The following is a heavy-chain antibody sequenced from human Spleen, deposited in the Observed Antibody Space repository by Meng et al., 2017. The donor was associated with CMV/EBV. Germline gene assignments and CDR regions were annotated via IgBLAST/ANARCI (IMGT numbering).Heavy chain of an antibody. Sequence: ASVKVSCKASGYTFTSYYMHWVRQASGQGLEWMGIINPSGGSTSYAQKFQGRVTMTRDTSTSTVYMELSSLRSEDTAVYYCARGSDIVVVPAADLDYWGQGTLVTVSS. D-gene: IGHD2-2*01. V-gene: IGHV1-46*01. CDR1: GYTFTSYY. CDR3: ARGSDIVVVPAADLDY. CDR2: INPSGGST. J-gene: IGHJ4*02.